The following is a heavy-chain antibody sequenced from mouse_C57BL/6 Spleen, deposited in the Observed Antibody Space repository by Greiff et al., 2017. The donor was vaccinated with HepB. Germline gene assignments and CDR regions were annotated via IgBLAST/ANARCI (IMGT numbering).Heavy chain of an antibody. J-gene: IGHJ4*01. CDR1: GYTFTDYY. CDR2: IYPGSGNT. Sequence: QVQLQQSGAELVRPGASVKLSCKASGYTFTDYYINWVKQRPGQGLEWIARIYPGSGNTYYNEKFKGKATLTAEKSSSTAYMQLSSLTSEDSAVYFCARGGLRRYYAMDYWGQGTSVTVSS. CDR3: ARGGLRRYYAMDY. V-gene: IGHV1-76*01. D-gene: IGHD2-4*01.